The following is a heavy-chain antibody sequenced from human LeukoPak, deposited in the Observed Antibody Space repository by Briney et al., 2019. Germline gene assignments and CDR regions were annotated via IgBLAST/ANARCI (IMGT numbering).Heavy chain of an antibody. D-gene: IGHD2-2*01. CDR1: GGSISSYY. CDR3: ARGGCSSTSCPWGNWFDP. V-gene: IGHV4-59*01. CDR2: IYYSGST. J-gene: IGHJ5*02. Sequence: SETLSLTCTVSGGSISSYYWSWIRQPPGKGLEWIGYIYYSGSTNYNPSLKSRVTISVDTSKNQFSLKLSSVTAADTAVYYCARGGCSSTSCPWGNWFDPWGQGTLVTVSS.